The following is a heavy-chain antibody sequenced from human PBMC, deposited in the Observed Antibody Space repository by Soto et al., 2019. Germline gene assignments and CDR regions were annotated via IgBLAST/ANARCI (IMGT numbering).Heavy chain of an antibody. D-gene: IGHD6-13*01. CDR1: GFSLSTSGVG. CDR3: AHRPSAAAATRWFAP. CDR2: IYWDDDK. Sequence: SGPTLVNPTQTLTLTCTFSGFSLSTSGVGVGWIRQPPGKALEWLALIYWDDDKRYSPSLRSRLTITKDTSKNQVVLTMTNMDPVDTATYYCAHRPSAAAATRWFAPWGQGTLVTVSS. V-gene: IGHV2-5*02. J-gene: IGHJ5*02.